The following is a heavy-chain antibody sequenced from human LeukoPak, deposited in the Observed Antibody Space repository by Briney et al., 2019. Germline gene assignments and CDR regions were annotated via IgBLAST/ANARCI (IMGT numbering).Heavy chain of an antibody. CDR1: GYSISSGYY. D-gene: IGHD3-9*01. Sequence: SETLSLTCTVSGYSISSGYYWGWIRQPPGKGLEWIGSIYHSGSTYYNPSLKSRVTISVDTSKNQFSLKLSSVTAADTAVYYCASGDYDILTGSWGQGTLVTVSS. CDR3: ASGDYDILTGS. V-gene: IGHV4-38-2*02. CDR2: IYHSGST. J-gene: IGHJ5*02.